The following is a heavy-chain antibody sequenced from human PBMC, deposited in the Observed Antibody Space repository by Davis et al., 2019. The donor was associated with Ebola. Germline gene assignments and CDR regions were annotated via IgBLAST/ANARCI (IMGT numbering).Heavy chain of an antibody. V-gene: IGHV1-46*01. J-gene: IGHJ4*02. D-gene: IGHD3-3*01. CDR1: GYTFTTYY. Sequence: ASVKVSCKASGYTFTTYYIHWVRQAPGQGLEWMGIIYPSGGTTTYAQKFQDRVTLTRDTTTSTIYMELSSLRSEDMAVYYCARTLTIFGVGYFDYWGQGTLVTVSS. CDR3: ARTLTIFGVGYFDY. CDR2: IYPSGGTT.